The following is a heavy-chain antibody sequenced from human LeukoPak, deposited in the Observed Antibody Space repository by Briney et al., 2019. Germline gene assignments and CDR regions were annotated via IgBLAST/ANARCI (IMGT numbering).Heavy chain of an antibody. CDR2: IYIDGSST. CDR3: ARGASARQDF. Sequence: GGSLRLSCAASGFTFSTYWMHWGRQAPGKGLGWGSRIYIDGSSTNYADSVKGRCTISRDNAKNTLYLQMDGLRADDTAVYYCARGASARQDFWGQGTLVTVSS. J-gene: IGHJ4*02. D-gene: IGHD2-2*01. V-gene: IGHV3-74*01. CDR1: GFTFSTYW.